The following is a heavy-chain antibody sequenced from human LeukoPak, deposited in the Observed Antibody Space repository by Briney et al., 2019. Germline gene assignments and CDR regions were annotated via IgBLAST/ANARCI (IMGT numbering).Heavy chain of an antibody. CDR1: GYTCTNYG. J-gene: IGHJ4*02. D-gene: IGHD3-10*01. V-gene: IGHV1-18*01. CDR2: ISSNNAYT. Sequence: ASVTVSCKASGYTCTNYGISWVRQAPGQGLDWMGWISSNNAYTKYAQKFQGRVTMTTDTSASTAYMELRSLRSDDTAVYYCARDFESETTGSFDYGGEETLVTVS. CDR3: ARDFESETTGSFDY.